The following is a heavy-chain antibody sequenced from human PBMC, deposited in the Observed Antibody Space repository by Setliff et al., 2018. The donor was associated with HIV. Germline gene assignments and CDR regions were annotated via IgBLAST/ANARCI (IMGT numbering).Heavy chain of an antibody. J-gene: IGHJ4*02. CDR2: IYSTGRT. CDR3: ARELYGGNSRPFDY. D-gene: IGHD2-21*02. V-gene: IGHV4-59*01. CDR1: GGSIINYL. Sequence: SETLSLTCTVSGGSIINYLWHWFRQPPGKGLEWIGYIYSTGRTDYNPSLYSRLTISVDTSKNQVSLNLTSVTTADTAAYYCARELYGGNSRPFDYWGQGALVTVSS.